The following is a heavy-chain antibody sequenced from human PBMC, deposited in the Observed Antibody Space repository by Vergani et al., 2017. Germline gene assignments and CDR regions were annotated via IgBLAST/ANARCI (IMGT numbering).Heavy chain of an antibody. CDR2: ISSSGSTI. CDR1: GFTFSSYE. Sequence: EVQLVESGGGLVQPGGSLRLSCAASGFTFSSYEMNWVRQAPGKGLEWVSYISSSGSTIYYADSVKGRLTISRDNAKNSLYLQMNSLRAEDTAVYYCARFLAVGKSPDDYWGQGTLVTVSS. D-gene: IGHD6-19*01. J-gene: IGHJ4*02. V-gene: IGHV3-48*03. CDR3: ARFLAVGKSPDDY.